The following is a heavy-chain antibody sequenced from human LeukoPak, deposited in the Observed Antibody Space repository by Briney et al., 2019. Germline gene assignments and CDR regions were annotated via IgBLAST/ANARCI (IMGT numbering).Heavy chain of an antibody. Sequence: SVKVSCKASGGTFSSYAISWVRQAPGQGLEWMGRIIPIFGTANYAQKFQGRVTITTDESTSTAYMELSSLRPEDTAVYYCARDRDGAMKPLGAFDIWGQGTMVTVSS. CDR3: ARDRDGAMKPLGAFDI. D-gene: IGHD1-14*01. J-gene: IGHJ3*02. CDR1: GGTFSSYA. V-gene: IGHV1-69*05. CDR2: IIPIFGTA.